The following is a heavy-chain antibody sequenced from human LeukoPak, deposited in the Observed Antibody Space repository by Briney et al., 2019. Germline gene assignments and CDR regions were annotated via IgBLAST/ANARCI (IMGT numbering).Heavy chain of an antibody. V-gene: IGHV3-48*02. CDR1: GFTVSSNY. D-gene: IGHD3-9*01. Sequence: PGGSLRLSCAASGFTVSSNYMNWVRQAPGKGLEWVSSISSSSSAIYYAASVKGRFTISRDNAKNSLYLQMNSLRDEDTAVYYCARGALRYSDYWGQGTLVTVSS. CDR3: ARGALRYSDY. CDR2: ISSSSSAI. J-gene: IGHJ4*02.